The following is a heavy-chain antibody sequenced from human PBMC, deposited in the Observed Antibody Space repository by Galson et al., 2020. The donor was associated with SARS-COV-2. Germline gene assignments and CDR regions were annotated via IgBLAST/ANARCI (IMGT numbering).Heavy chain of an antibody. CDR3: STEDSGCLEDQYCGMDV. CDR2: VNPNSGGT. D-gene: IGHD6-25*01. Sequence: ASVKVSCKASGYTFTGFYIHWVRQAPGQGPEWIGCVNPNSGGTKYAQEFQGRVTLTRDTSITTAYMELTGLTFDDTAVYYCSTEDSGCLEDQYCGMDVWGQGATVTVSS. V-gene: IGHV1-2*02. CDR1: GYTFTGFY. J-gene: IGHJ6*02.